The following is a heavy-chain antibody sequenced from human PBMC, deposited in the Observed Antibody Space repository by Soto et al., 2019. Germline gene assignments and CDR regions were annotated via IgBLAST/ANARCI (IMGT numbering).Heavy chain of an antibody. CDR2: IAKDGKDK. CDR1: GFVFSSYA. CDR3: ARDLRAPAVYYFDS. V-gene: IGHV3-30*04. Sequence: QVHLVESGGGVVQPGRSLRLSCAASGFVFSSYAMHWVRQAPGKGLEWVAVIAKDGKDKHHADSVKGRFTISRDNPKNMLFLQMSSLRAEDTAVYYGARDLRAPAVYYFDSWGQGNLVTVSS. J-gene: IGHJ4*02. D-gene: IGHD2-2*01.